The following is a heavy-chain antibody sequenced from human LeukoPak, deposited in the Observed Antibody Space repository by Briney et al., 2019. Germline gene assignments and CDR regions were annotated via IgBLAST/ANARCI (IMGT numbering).Heavy chain of an antibody. CDR2: IYSGGST. Sequence: GGSLRLSCAASGFTVSSNYMSWVRQAPGKGLEWVSVIYSGGSTYYAGSVKGRFTISRDNSKNTLYLQMNSLRAEDTAVYYCAKDPGYYGSGSYLNWFDPWGQGTLVTVSS. V-gene: IGHV3-53*05. D-gene: IGHD3-10*01. CDR1: GFTVSSNY. J-gene: IGHJ5*02. CDR3: AKDPGYYGSGSYLNWFDP.